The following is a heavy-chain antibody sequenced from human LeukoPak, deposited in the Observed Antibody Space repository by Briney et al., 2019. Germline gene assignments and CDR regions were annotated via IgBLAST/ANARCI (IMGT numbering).Heavy chain of an antibody. CDR3: ARDLRRGSYYDGHYLDF. CDR1: GYTFTNYG. Sequence: ASVKVSCKASGYTFTNYGFSWVRQAPGQGLEWMGWTSTNNGNKMYAQSLQGRVTVTTDTSTSTTYMELTSLRSDDTAVYYCARDLRRGSYYDGHYLDFWGQGTLVTVSS. J-gene: IGHJ4*02. D-gene: IGHD3-10*01. V-gene: IGHV1-18*01. CDR2: TSTNNGNK.